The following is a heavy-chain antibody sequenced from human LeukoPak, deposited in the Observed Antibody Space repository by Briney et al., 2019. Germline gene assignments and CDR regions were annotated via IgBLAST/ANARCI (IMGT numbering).Heavy chain of an antibody. CDR3: AREAIVGSYFDY. D-gene: IGHD1-26*01. CDR2: IYYSGST. Sequence: PSETLSLTCTVSGGSISSYYWSWIRQPPGKGLEWIGYIYYSGSTNYNPSLKSRVTISVDTSKNQFSLKLSSVIAADTAVYHCAREAIVGSYFDYWGQGTLVTVSS. CDR1: GGSISSYY. J-gene: IGHJ4*02. V-gene: IGHV4-59*01.